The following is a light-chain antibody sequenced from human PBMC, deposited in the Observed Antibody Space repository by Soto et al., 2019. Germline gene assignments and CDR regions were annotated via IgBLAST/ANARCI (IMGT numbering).Light chain of an antibody. V-gene: IGKV1-39*01. Sequence: DIQMTQSPSSLSASVGDRVTITCWANQSVSDSLNWYQQKPGKVPKLLIYAASSLRSGVPSRISGSGSGTDFTLTISSLQPEDFATYYCHQSYSTPQTFGQGTKVETK. CDR2: AAS. CDR1: QSVSDS. CDR3: HQSYSTPQT. J-gene: IGKJ1*01.